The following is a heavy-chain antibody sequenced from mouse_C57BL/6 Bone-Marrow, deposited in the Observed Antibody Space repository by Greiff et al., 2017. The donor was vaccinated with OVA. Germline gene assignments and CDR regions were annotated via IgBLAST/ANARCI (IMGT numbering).Heavy chain of an antibody. J-gene: IGHJ4*01. D-gene: IGHD2-1*01. CDR2: ISYDGSN. V-gene: IGHV3-6*01. Sequence: EVKLMESGPGLVKPSQSLSLTCSVTGYSITSGYYWNWIRQFPGNKLEWMGYISYDGSNNYNPSLKNRISITRDTSKNQFFLKLNSVTTEDTATYYCARDLSYGNSYYYAMDYWGRGTSVTVSS. CDR3: ARDLSYGNSYYYAMDY. CDR1: GYSITSGYY.